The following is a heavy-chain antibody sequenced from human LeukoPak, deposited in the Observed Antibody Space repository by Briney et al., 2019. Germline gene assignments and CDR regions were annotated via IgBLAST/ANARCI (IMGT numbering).Heavy chain of an antibody. CDR2: IKRDGSEK. Sequence: PGGSLRLSCAASGFTLSSCWMSWVRQAPGKGLEWVANIKRDGSEKYLVDSLRGRSTISRDNDKRLLYLQMNSLRVEDTAVYYCARVGPPYYYYYMDVWGQGTTVTVSS. V-gene: IGHV3-7*01. J-gene: IGHJ6*03. CDR3: ARVGPPYYYYYMDV. CDR1: GFTLSSCW.